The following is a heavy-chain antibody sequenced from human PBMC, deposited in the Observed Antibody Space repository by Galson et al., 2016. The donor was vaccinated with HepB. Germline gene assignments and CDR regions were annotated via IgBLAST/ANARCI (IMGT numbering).Heavy chain of an antibody. CDR2: VNHRGTT. Sequence: ETLSLTCTVSGGSIRRYYWSWIRQPPGKGLEWIGEVNHRGTTNYDPSLESRVTISADTSKNQFSLNLSSVTAADTAVYFCARDGFPGFGSFFDYWGHGALVTVSS. D-gene: IGHD3-10*01. V-gene: IGHV4-34*01. J-gene: IGHJ4*01. CDR3: ARDGFPGFGSFFDY. CDR1: GGSIRRYY.